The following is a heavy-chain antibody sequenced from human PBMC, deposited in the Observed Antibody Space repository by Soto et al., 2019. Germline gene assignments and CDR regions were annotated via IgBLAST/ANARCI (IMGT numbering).Heavy chain of an antibody. CDR2: IWYDGSNK. V-gene: IGHV3-33*01. D-gene: IGHD4-17*01. CDR3: ARDLSGDYGALDT. Sequence: GGSLRLSCAPSGFTFSRYGMHWARPAPGKGLEWVAVIWYDGSNKVYADSVKGRFTISRDNSKNTLYLQMNSLRAEDTAVYYCARDLSGDYGALDTWGQGTMVTVSS. J-gene: IGHJ3*02. CDR1: GFTFSRYG.